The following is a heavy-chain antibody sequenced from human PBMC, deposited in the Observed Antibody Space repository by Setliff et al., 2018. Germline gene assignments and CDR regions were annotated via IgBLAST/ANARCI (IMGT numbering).Heavy chain of an antibody. V-gene: IGHV1-18*01. CDR1: GYTFTNYG. Sequence: ASVKVSCKTSGYTFTNYGITWVRQAPGQGLEWMGWINNYSFKTNYPQKFLGRVTVTTDTSTGTAYMELGSLTSDETAIYYCARINFYVSSGYYYAPDYWGPGTLVTVSS. D-gene: IGHD3-22*01. CDR2: INNYSFKT. CDR3: ARINFYVSSGYYYAPDY. J-gene: IGHJ4*02.